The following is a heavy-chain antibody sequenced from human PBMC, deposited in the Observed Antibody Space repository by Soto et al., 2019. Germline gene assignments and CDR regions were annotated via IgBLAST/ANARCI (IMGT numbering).Heavy chain of an antibody. V-gene: IGHV2-5*02. CDR2: IYWDDDK. D-gene: IGHD2-15*01. CDR1: GISLSTSGVG. CDR3: AQRRGDGSFDY. J-gene: IGHJ4*02. Sequence: QITLKESGPTLVKPTQTLTLTCTFSGISLSTSGVGVGWIRQPPGKALEWLALIYWDDDKRYSPSLKSRLTITKDTSKNQVVLIMPHMDPGDTATYYCAQRRGDGSFDYWGQGALVTVSS.